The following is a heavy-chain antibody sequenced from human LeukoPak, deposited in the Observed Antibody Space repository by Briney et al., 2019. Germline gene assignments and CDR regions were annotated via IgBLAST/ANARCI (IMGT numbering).Heavy chain of an antibody. Sequence: SETLSLTCTVSDDSISTYYWSWIRQPPGKGLEWIGYIYYSGSTNCNPSLKSRVTISVDTSKNQFSLKLSSVTAADMAVYYCAGGWIQPGAFDIWGQGTMVTVSS. CDR1: DDSISTYY. CDR2: IYYSGST. D-gene: IGHD5-18*01. CDR3: AGGWIQPGAFDI. V-gene: IGHV4-59*01. J-gene: IGHJ3*02.